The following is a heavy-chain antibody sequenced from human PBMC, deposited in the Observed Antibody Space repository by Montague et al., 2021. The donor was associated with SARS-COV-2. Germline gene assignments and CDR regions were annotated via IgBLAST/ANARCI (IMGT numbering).Heavy chain of an antibody. D-gene: IGHD3-10*01. J-gene: IGHJ4*02. CDR3: ANDGRFGELDY. CDR2: ISSSGSTI. Sequence: SLRLSCAASGFTFRTYEMNWVRQAPGKGLEWVSYISSSGSTIYYADSVKGRFAISRDNAKNSLYLQMNSLRAEDTAVYYCANDGRFGELDYWGQGTLVTVSS. CDR1: GFTFRTYE. V-gene: IGHV3-48*03.